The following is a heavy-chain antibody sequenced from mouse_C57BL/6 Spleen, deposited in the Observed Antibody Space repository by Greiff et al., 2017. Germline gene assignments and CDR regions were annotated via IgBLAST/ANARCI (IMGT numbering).Heavy chain of an antibody. D-gene: IGHD2-4*01. V-gene: IGHV1-82*01. CDR3: ARGYDYDEGGYYFDY. Sequence: QVQLKESGPELVKPGASVKISCKASGYAFSSSWKNWVKQRPGKGLEWIGRIYPGDGDTNYNGKFKGKATLTADRSSSTAYMQLSSLTSEDSAVYFCARGYDYDEGGYYFDYWGQGTTLTVSS. CDR1: GYAFSSSW. J-gene: IGHJ2*01. CDR2: IYPGDGDT.